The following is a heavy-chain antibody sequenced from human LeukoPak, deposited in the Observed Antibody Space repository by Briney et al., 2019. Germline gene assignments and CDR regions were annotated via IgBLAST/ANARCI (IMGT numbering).Heavy chain of an antibody. CDR1: GGSISSYY. CDR2: IYYSGCT. CDR3: ARGLVDTAMVTFFDY. Sequence: PSETLSLTCTVSGGSISSYYWSWIRQPPGKGLEWIGYIYYSGCTNYNPSLKSRVTISVDTSKNQFSLKLSSVTAADTAVYYCARGLVDTAMVTFFDYWGQGTLVTVSS. D-gene: IGHD5-18*01. V-gene: IGHV4-59*08. J-gene: IGHJ4*02.